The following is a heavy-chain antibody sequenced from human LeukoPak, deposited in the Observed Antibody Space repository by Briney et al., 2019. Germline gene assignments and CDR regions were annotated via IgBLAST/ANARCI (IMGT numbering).Heavy chain of an antibody. D-gene: IGHD6-13*01. CDR1: GYTFSGYY. CDR2: IIPKSGDS. J-gene: IGHJ3*02. V-gene: IGHV1-2*06. CDR3: ARSGSGSSWYGGTMWSFDI. Sequence: GASVKVSCKASGYTFSGYYIHWVRQALGQGLEWMGRIIPKSGDSKYTQKFQGRVAMTRDTSITTAYMELTRLTSDDTAVYFCARSGSGSSWYGGTMWSFDIWGQGTLVTVSS.